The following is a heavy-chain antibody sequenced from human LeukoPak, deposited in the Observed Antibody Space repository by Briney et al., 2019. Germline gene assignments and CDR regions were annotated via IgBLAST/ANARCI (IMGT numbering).Heavy chain of an antibody. V-gene: IGHV3-7*01. CDR1: GFTFSSYA. D-gene: IGHD2-15*01. Sequence: PGGSLRLSCAASGFTFSSYAMSWVRQAPGKGLEWVANIKQDGSEKYYVDSVKGRFTISRDNAKNSLYLQMNSLRAEDTAVYYCARVDGYCSGGSCYGSDPWGQGTPVTVSS. J-gene: IGHJ5*02. CDR3: ARVDGYCSGGSCYGSDP. CDR2: IKQDGSEK.